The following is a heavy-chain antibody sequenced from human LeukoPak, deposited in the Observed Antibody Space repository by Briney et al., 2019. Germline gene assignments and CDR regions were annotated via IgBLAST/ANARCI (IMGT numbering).Heavy chain of an antibody. CDR2: INWNGGST. CDR3: ASWRWGLLRGLDY. D-gene: IGHD1-26*01. J-gene: IGHJ4*02. V-gene: IGHV3-20*04. Sequence: PGGSLRLSCAASGFTFDDYGMSWVRHAPGKGLEWVSGINWNGGSTGYADSVKGRFTISRDNAKNSLYLQMNSLRAEDTALYYCASWRWGLLRGLDYWGQGTLVTVSS. CDR1: GFTFDDYG.